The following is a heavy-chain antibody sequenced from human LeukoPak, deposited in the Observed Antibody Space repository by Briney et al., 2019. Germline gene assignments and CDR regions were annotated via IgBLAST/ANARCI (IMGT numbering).Heavy chain of an antibody. V-gene: IGHV3-30*04. Sequence: GGSLRLSCAASGITFSSYAMHWVRQAPGKGLEWVAVISYDGSNKYYADSVKGRFTISRDNSKNTLYLQMNSLRAEDTAVYYCARDITVAGTGCLDYWGQGTLVTVSS. D-gene: IGHD6-19*01. CDR1: GITFSSYA. CDR2: ISYDGSNK. CDR3: ARDITVAGTGCLDY. J-gene: IGHJ4*02.